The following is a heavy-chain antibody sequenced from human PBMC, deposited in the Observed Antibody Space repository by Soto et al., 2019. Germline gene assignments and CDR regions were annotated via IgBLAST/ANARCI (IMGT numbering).Heavy chain of an antibody. CDR2: LNWNSVTA. V-gene: IGHV3-9*01. CDR3: TRGPRPSSIGTGAL. Sequence: PGGSLPLSRAASGFNFGDYAMHWVRHGTGKGLEWVSGLNWNSVTAGYADSVKGRFSISRDNAKNTLFLQMRNLRGEDTAVYYCTRGPRPSSIGTGALWGRGALVTVS. D-gene: IGHD3-10*01. CDR1: GFNFGDYA. J-gene: IGHJ4*02.